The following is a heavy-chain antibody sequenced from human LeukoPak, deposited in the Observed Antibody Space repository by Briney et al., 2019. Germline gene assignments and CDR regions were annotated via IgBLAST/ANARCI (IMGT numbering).Heavy chain of an antibody. J-gene: IGHJ5*02. Sequence: SETLSLTCTVSGGSISSYYWSWIRQPAGKGLEWIGRIYTSGSTNYNPSLKSRVTMSVDTSKNQFSLKLSSVTAADTAVYYCASSIPTIFGVKVAYNWFDPWGQGTLVTSPQ. CDR1: GGSISSYY. CDR3: ASSIPTIFGVKVAYNWFDP. V-gene: IGHV4-4*07. D-gene: IGHD3-3*01. CDR2: IYTSGST.